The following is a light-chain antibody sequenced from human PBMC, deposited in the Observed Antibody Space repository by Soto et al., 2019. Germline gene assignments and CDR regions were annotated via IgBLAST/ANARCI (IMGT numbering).Light chain of an antibody. J-gene: IGLJ2*01. CDR1: YNDIGPYNY. CDR3: SSYTSIIAVV. V-gene: IGLV2-14*03. Sequence: QSVLTQPASVSGSPGQSITISCTGTYNDIGPYNYVSWYQQHPGKAPKLLIYDVTHRPSGVSDRFSGSKSGRTASLTISGLQSEDEADYYCSSYTSIIAVVFGGGTQLTVL. CDR2: DVT.